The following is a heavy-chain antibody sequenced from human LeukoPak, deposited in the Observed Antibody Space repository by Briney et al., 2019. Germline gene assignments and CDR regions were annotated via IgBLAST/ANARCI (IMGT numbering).Heavy chain of an antibody. CDR2: ISGRGGST. Sequence: GGSLRLSCAASGFAFSSYTMGWVRQAPGKGVEWVSAISGRGGSTYYADSVKGRFTRYRDNSKKTLYVQMNSLRAEDTAVYYCAKKTSYCGGDCYPYYFDHWGQGTLVTVSS. V-gene: IGHV3-23*01. CDR3: AKKTSYCGGDCYPYYFDH. CDR1: GFAFSSYT. J-gene: IGHJ4*02. D-gene: IGHD2-21*02.